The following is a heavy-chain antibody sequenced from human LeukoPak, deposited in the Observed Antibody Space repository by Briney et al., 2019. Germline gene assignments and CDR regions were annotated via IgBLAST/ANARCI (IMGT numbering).Heavy chain of an antibody. J-gene: IGHJ5*02. CDR3: AREPTGQYSSSGFDP. CDR2: IYHSGST. Sequence: PSETLSLTCTVSGGSISSGGYYWSWIRQPPGKGLEWIGYIYHSGSTYYNPSLKSRVTISVDRSKNQFSLKLSSVTAADTAVYYCAREPTGQYSSSGFDPWGQGTLVTVSS. V-gene: IGHV4-30-2*01. CDR1: GGSISSGGYY. D-gene: IGHD6-6*01.